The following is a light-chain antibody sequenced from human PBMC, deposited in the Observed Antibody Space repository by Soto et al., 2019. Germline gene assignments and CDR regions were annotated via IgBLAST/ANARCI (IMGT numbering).Light chain of an antibody. J-gene: IGKJ3*01. Sequence: DIQMTQSPSSLSASVGDRVTITCRASQGISNYLAWYQQKPGKVPKLLIYAASTFQSGVPSRFSGSGSGTDFTLTISGLQPEDVATYYCQKYNNAPFTFGPGTKVDIK. CDR2: AAS. CDR3: QKYNNAPFT. V-gene: IGKV1-27*01. CDR1: QGISNY.